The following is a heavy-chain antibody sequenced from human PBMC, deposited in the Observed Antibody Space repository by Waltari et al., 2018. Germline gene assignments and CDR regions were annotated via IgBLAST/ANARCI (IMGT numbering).Heavy chain of an antibody. J-gene: IGHJ4*02. CDR1: GYTFTSYD. CDR3: ATGGRAVAVSFDY. CDR2: MNPNSGNT. Sequence: QVQLVQSGAEVKKPGASVKVSCKASGYTFTSYDINWVRQATGQGLEWMGWMNPNSGNTRYAQKFQGSVTMTRNTSIRTAYMGLSSLRSEDTAVYYCATGGRAVAVSFDYWGQGTLVTVSS. V-gene: IGHV1-8*01. D-gene: IGHD6-19*01.